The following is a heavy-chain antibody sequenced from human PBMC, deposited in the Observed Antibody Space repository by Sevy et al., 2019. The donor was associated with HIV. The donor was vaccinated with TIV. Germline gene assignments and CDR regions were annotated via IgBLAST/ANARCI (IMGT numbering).Heavy chain of an antibody. CDR3: ARGVGLNC. J-gene: IGHJ4*02. CDR2: IRQDGSDK. V-gene: IGHV3-7*01. D-gene: IGHD1-26*01. Sequence: GGSLRLSCAASGFTFSPYWMTWVRQSPGMGLEWVANIRQDGSDKYYVDSVKGRFTISRDNAKNSLYLQMNSLRADDMAMYYCARGVGLNCWGQGALVTVSS. CDR1: GFTFSPYW.